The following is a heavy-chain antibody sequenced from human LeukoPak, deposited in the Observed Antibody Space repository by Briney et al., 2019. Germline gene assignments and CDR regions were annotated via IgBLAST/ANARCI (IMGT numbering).Heavy chain of an antibody. V-gene: IGHV3-74*01. Sequence: PGGSARLSCAASGFTLSDYWMNWVRQVPGKGPVWVSHISPDGRNIAYADSVKGRFTISRDSAKNTLYLQMNSLRVGDTAVYYCVRDGGGTTPYDCWGQGTLVTVSS. D-gene: IGHD1-7*01. CDR2: ISPDGRNI. J-gene: IGHJ4*02. CDR3: VRDGGGTTPYDC. CDR1: GFTLSDYW.